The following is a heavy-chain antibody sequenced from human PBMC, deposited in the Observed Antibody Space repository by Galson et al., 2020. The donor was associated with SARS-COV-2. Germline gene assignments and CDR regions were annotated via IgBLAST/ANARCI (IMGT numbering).Heavy chain of an antibody. V-gene: IGHV4-61*01. CDR3: ANRYCSGGSCYFDY. D-gene: IGHD2-15*01. J-gene: IGHJ4*01. Sequence: ASETLSLTCTVSGGSVTSGLYYWTWIRQPPGKGLEWIGYIYYSGSTNYNPSLKSRVTISVDTSKNQFSLRLNSVTASDTAVYYCANRYCSGGSCYFDYWGHGILVTVSS. CDR1: GGSVTSGLYY. CDR2: IYYSGST.